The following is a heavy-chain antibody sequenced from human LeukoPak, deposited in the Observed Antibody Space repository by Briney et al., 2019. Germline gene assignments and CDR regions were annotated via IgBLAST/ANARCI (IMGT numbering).Heavy chain of an antibody. CDR2: ISYDGSNK. Sequence: GGSLRLSCAASGFTFSSYAMHWVRQAPGKGLEWVAVISYDGSNKHYADSVKGRFTISRDNSKNTLYLQMNSLRAEDTAFYYCARDHGSSGYYHNIDYWGQGTLVTVSS. V-gene: IGHV3-30-3*01. CDR1: GFTFSSYA. J-gene: IGHJ4*02. D-gene: IGHD3-22*01. CDR3: ARDHGSSGYYHNIDY.